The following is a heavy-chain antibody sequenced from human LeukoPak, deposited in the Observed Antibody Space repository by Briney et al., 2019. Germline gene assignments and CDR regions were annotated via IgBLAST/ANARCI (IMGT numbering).Heavy chain of an antibody. V-gene: IGHV1-69-2*01. J-gene: IGHJ4*02. D-gene: IGHD5-12*01. CDR3: ATSGYDLGLDY. Sequence: GATVKISCKASGYTFTDYYMHWVQQAPGKGLEWMGRVDPEDGETIYAEKFQGRVTITADTSTDTAYMELSSLRSEDTAVYYCATSGYDLGLDYWGQGTLVTVSS. CDR2: VDPEDGET. CDR1: GYTFTDYY.